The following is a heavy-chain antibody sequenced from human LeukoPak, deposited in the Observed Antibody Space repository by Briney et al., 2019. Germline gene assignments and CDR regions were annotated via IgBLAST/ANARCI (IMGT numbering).Heavy chain of an antibody. CDR1: GFTFSSYG. V-gene: IGHV3-30*12. CDR3: ARDFRDYRDYVAYFDS. D-gene: IGHD4-17*01. J-gene: IGHJ4*02. CDR2: ILYDGSNQ. Sequence: GGSLRLSCAASGFTFSSYGMHWVRQAPGKGLEWVAVILYDGSNQYYADSVKGRFTISRDNSRNTLYLQMNSLKVEDTAVYYCARDFRDYRDYVAYFDSWGQGTMVTVSS.